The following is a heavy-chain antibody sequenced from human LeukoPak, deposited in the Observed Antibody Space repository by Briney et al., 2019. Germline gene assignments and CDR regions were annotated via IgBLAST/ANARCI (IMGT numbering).Heavy chain of an antibody. CDR3: ARDGYNSGAFDI. Sequence: GGSLRLSCAASGFTFSSFGMSWVRQAPGKGLEWVSVISGSGGSTYYADSVKGRFTISRDNSKNTLYLQMNSLRAEDTAVYYCARDGYNSGAFDIWGQGTMVTVSS. CDR1: GFTFSSFG. D-gene: IGHD5-24*01. J-gene: IGHJ3*02. CDR2: ISGSGGST. V-gene: IGHV3-23*01.